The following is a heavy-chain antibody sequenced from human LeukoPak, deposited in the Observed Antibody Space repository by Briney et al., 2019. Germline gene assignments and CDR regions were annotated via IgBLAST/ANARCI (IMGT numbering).Heavy chain of an antibody. CDR2: ISGSGGST. CDR1: GSTFSSYA. CDR3: AKAQQWLVYFDY. V-gene: IGHV3-23*01. Sequence: GGSLRLSCAASGSTFSSYAMSWVRQAPGKGLEWVSAISGSGGSTYYADSVKGRFTISRDNSKNTLYLQMNSLRAEDTAVYYCAKAQQWLVYFDYWGQGTLVTVSS. J-gene: IGHJ4*02. D-gene: IGHD6-19*01.